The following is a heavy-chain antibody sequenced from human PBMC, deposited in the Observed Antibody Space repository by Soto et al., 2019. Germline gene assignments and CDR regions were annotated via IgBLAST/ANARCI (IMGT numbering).Heavy chain of an antibody. J-gene: IGHJ3*02. CDR3: AREYDGDGYNRDDAFDI. CDR2: ISYDGSNK. Sequence: QVQLVETGGGVVQPGRSLILSCAASGFSFSSYAMHWVRQAPGKGLEWVAVISYDGSNKYYADSVKGRFTISRDNSKNTLYLQMNSLRAEDTAVYYCAREYDGDGYNRDDAFDIWGQGTMVTVSS. V-gene: IGHV3-30-3*01. CDR1: GFSFSSYA. D-gene: IGHD5-12*01.